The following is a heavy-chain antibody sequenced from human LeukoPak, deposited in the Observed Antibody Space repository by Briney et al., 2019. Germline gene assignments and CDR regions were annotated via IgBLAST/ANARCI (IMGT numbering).Heavy chain of an antibody. D-gene: IGHD1-26*01. V-gene: IGHV3-48*03. Sequence: PGGSLRLSCAASGFTFSSYEMNWVRQAPGKGLDWVSYISSSGSAIYYADSVKGRFTISRDNAKNSLYLQMNSLRAEDTAVYYCAVGAKGNDYWGQGTLVTVSS. J-gene: IGHJ4*02. CDR1: GFTFSSYE. CDR3: AVGAKGNDY. CDR2: ISSSGSAI.